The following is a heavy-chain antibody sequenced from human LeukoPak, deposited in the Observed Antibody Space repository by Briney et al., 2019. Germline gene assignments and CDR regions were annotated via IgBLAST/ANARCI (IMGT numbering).Heavy chain of an antibody. CDR1: GGSISTRYYY. V-gene: IGHV4-39*07. D-gene: IGHD2-15*01. CDR3: ARGLSLGYCSGGSCYSWFDP. CDR2: IHDSGSA. J-gene: IGHJ5*02. Sequence: PSETLSLTCAVSGGSISTRYYYWGWIRQPPGKGLEWIGTIHDSGSAYYSPSLKSRVTISVDTSKNQFSLKLSSVTAADTAVYYCARGLSLGYCSGGSCYSWFDPWGQGTLVTVSS.